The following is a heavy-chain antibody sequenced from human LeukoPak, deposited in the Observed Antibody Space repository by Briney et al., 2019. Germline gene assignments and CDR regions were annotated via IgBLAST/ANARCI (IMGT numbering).Heavy chain of an antibody. J-gene: IGHJ2*01. D-gene: IGHD4-17*01. CDR3: AGATTATTDDRGIPHWYFDL. CDR2: ISHTGSA. Sequence: PSETLSLTCTVSGGSISSAGHYWSWIRQHPGTGLEWLAYISHTGSAYYSRSLKGRGVISVDTSKNQFSLKLNSMTAADTAMYYCAGATTATTDDRGIPHWYFDLWGRGTLATVSS. V-gene: IGHV4-31*03. CDR1: GGSISSAGHY.